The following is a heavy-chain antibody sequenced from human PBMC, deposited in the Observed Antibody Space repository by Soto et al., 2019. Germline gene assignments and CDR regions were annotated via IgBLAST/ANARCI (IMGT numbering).Heavy chain of an antibody. D-gene: IGHD3-16*01. J-gene: IGHJ3*02. CDR1: GFTFSSYG. V-gene: IGHV3-30*18. Sequence: GSLRLSCAASGFTFSSYGMHWVRQAPGKGLEWVAVISYDGSNKYYADSVKGRFTISRDNSKNTLYLQMNSLRAEDTAVYYCAKSGGAFDIWGQGTMVTVSS. CDR2: ISYDGSNK. CDR3: AKSGGAFDI.